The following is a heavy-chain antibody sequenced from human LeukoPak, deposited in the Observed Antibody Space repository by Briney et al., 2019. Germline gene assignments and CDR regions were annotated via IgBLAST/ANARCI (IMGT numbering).Heavy chain of an antibody. CDR2: MNPNSGNT. CDR1: GYTFTSYD. CDR3: ARDSPQFEGFDY. Sequence: ASVKVSCKASGYTFTSYDINWVRQATGQGLEWMGWMNPNSGNTGYAQKFQGRVTITRNTSISTAYMELSSLRSDDTAVYYCARDSPQFEGFDYWGQGTLVTVSS. D-gene: IGHD3-16*01. V-gene: IGHV1-8*03. J-gene: IGHJ4*02.